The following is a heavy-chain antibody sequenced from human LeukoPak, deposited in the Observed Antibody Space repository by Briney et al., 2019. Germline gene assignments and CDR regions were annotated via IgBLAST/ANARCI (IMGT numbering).Heavy chain of an antibody. Sequence: GASVKVSCKASGYTFTGYYMHWVQQAPGQGLEWMGWINPNSGGTNYAQKFQGWVTMTRDTSISTAYMELSRLRSDDTAVYYCARDSGYYYGSGSFDYWGQGTLVTVSS. J-gene: IGHJ4*02. D-gene: IGHD3-10*01. CDR2: INPNSGGT. CDR1: GYTFTGYY. V-gene: IGHV1-2*04. CDR3: ARDSGYYYGSGSFDY.